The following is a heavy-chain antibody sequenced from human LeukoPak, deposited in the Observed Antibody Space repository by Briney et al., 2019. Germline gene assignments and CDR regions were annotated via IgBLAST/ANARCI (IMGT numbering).Heavy chain of an antibody. CDR3: ARVVAAAGIGWFDP. D-gene: IGHD6-13*01. J-gene: IGHJ5*02. CDR2: IFKSGST. Sequence: PSETLSLTCTVSGGSIGDFYWNWIRQPPGKGLEWIAYIFKSGSTNYNPSLKSRVTISVDTSKNQFSLKLSSVTAADTAVYYCARVVAAAGIGWFDPWGQGTLVTVSS. CDR1: GGSIGDFY. V-gene: IGHV4-59*08.